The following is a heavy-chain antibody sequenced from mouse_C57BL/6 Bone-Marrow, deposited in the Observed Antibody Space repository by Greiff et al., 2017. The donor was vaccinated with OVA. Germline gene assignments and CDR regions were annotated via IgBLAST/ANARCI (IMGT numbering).Heavy chain of an antibody. Sequence: QVQLQQSGAELVKPGASVKISCEASGYAFSSYWMNWVKQRPGKGLEWIGQIYPGDGDTNYNGKFKGKATLTADKSSSTAYMQLSSLTSEDSAVYFCARGEKARDFDYWGQGTTLTVSS. CDR2: IYPGDGDT. CDR1: GYAFSSYW. CDR3: ARGEKARDFDY. D-gene: IGHD3-2*01. J-gene: IGHJ2*01. V-gene: IGHV1-80*01.